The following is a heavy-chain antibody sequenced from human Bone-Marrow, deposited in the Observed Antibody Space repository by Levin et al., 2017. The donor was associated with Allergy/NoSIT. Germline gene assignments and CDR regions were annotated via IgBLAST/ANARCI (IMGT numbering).Heavy chain of an antibody. Sequence: SQTLSLTCTVSGGSIHSFPYYWTWIRQHPGEGLEWIGYIYYSGSTYYNPSLKSRLTISIDTSKNQFSLKLSSVTAADTAVYFCAVITGLNDAFDIWGQGTMVTVSS. CDR2: IYYSGST. CDR1: GGSIHSFPYY. J-gene: IGHJ3*02. V-gene: IGHV4-31*03. CDR3: AVITGLNDAFDI.